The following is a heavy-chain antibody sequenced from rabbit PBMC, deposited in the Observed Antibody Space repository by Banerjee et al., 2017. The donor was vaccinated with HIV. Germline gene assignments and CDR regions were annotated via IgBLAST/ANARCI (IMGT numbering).Heavy chain of an antibody. CDR3: ARGGGSSGWGFNL. Sequence: QSLEESGGGLVQPEGSLTLTCTASGFSFSSNYDMCWVRQAPGKGLEWIACIYTGSGSTSYASWAKGRFTISKTSSTTVTLQMTSLTAADTATYFCARGGGSSGWGFNLWGPGTLVTVS. CDR2: IYTGSGST. J-gene: IGHJ4*01. CDR1: GFSFSSNYD. V-gene: IGHV1S40*01. D-gene: IGHD4-1*01.